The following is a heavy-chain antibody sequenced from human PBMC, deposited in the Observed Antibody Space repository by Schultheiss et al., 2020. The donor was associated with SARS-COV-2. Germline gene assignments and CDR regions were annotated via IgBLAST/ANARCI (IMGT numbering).Heavy chain of an antibody. CDR3: TSLANWVTMIVAQYYFDY. V-gene: IGHV3-73*01. J-gene: IGHJ4*02. D-gene: IGHD3-22*01. CDR1: GFTFSGSA. Sequence: GGSLRLSCAASGFTFSGSAMHWVRQASGKGLEWVGRIRSKANSYATAYAASVKGRFTISRDDSKNTAYLQMNSLKTEDTAVYYCTSLANWVTMIVAQYYFDYWGQGTLVTVSS. CDR2: IRSKANSYAT.